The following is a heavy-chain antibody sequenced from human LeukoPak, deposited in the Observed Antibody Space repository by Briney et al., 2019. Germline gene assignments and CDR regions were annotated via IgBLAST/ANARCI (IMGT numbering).Heavy chain of an antibody. D-gene: IGHD3-22*01. CDR2: ISYDGSNK. V-gene: IGHV3-30*04. CDR3: ATVLGFRSEKYYYDSSGYYKRGNWFDP. J-gene: IGHJ5*02. CDR1: GFTFSSYA. Sequence: GGSLRLSCAASGFTFSSYAMHRVRQAPGEGLLWVAVISYDGSNKYYGASVKGRFTISRDNSKNTLYLQMNSLRAEDTAVYYCATVLGFRSEKYYYDSSGYYKRGNWFDPWGQGNLVTVSS.